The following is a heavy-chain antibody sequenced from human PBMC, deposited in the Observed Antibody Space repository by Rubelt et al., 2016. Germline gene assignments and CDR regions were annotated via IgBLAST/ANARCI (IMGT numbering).Heavy chain of an antibody. CDR3: AKGEGSWYDSPDY. V-gene: IGHV3-23*04. CDR1: GFTFSTNW. CDR2: ISDSGGST. Sequence: EVHLVQSGGGLVNPGGSLRLSCAVSGFTFSTNWLNWVRQAPGKGLEWVSGISDSGGSTYYADSVKGRFTISRDNSKNTLYLQMNSLRAEDTAVYYCAKGEGSWYDSPDYWGQGTLVTVSS. D-gene: IGHD6-13*01. J-gene: IGHJ4*02.